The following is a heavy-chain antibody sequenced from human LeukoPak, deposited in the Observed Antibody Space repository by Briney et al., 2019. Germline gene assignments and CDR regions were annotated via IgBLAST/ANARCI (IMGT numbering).Heavy chain of an antibody. D-gene: IGHD3-10*01. CDR2: IIPILGIA. V-gene: IGHV1-69*04. CDR3: ARDFWASEGHHYYGSGSYEY. Sequence: SVKVSCKASGGTFSSYAISCVRQAPGQGLEWMGRIIPILGIANYAQKFQGRVTIAADKSTSTAYMELSSLRSEDTAVYYCARDFWASEGHHYYGSGSYEYWGQGTLVTVSS. CDR1: GGTFSSYA. J-gene: IGHJ4*02.